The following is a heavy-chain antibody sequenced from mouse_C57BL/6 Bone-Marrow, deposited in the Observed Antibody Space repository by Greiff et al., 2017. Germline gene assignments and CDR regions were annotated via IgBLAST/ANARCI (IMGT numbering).Heavy chain of an antibody. CDR3: TLYCGNSYAMDD. J-gene: IGHJ4*01. CDR2: IDPETGDT. Sequence: EVQLKESGAELVRPGASVKLSCTASGFNIKDDCMHWVKQRPEQGLEWIGWIDPETGDTEYASKFQGKATITAATSSSTAYLQLSSLTYEDTGVYYCTLYCGNSYAMDDWGQGTSVTVSS. CDR1: GFNIKDDC. D-gene: IGHD2-1*01. V-gene: IGHV14-4*01.